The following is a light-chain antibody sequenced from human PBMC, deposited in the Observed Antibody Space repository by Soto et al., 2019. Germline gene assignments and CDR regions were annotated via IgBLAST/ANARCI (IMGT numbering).Light chain of an antibody. Sequence: EVVLTQSPGTVSLSPGERATLSCRASQSVTSNYLAWYHQKPGQAPRLLIYAASSRATGIPDRFSVSGSGTDFTLSISRLEPEDFAVYYCQQYGSSFTWTFGQETKVEIK. V-gene: IGKV3-20*01. CDR3: QQYGSSFTWT. CDR1: QSVTSNY. J-gene: IGKJ1*01. CDR2: AAS.